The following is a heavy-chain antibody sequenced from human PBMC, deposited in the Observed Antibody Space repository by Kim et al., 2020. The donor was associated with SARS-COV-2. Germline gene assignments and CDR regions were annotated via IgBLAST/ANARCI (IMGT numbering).Heavy chain of an antibody. CDR3: EASDY. CDR2: SGIRT. J-gene: IGHJ4*02. V-gene: IGHV3-23*01. Sequence: SGIRTQYADSVKDRFTITRDNSKSTVFLRMNSLRAEDTAVYYCEASDYWGQGSLVTVSS.